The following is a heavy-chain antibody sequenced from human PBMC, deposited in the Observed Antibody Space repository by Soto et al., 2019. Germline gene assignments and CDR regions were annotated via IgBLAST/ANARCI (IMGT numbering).Heavy chain of an antibody. CDR3: ARGAYPLLGDDYYYYGMDV. CDR2: IIPILGIT. D-gene: IGHD2-21*01. V-gene: IGHV1-69*02. J-gene: IGHJ6*02. CDR1: AGTFNSYT. Sequence: QVQLVQSGAEVKKPGSSVKVSCEASAGTFNSYTINWVRQAPGQGLEWMGRIIPILGITHYAQKFQGRVTLTADKSTSTAYMELSSLRYEAAAVYYCARGAYPLLGDDYYYYGMDVWGQGTTATVSS.